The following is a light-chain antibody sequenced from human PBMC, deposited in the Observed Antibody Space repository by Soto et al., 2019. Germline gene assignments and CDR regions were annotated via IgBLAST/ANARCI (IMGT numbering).Light chain of an antibody. CDR2: GAS. Sequence: EIVLTQSPATLSLSPGQRVTLSCRASESISRDYLAWYQQRLGQAPRLLIYGASSRASGAPERFSGSGSGTDFTLTISRLEPEDFAVYYCQEYDGAPPITFGLGTRLEIK. CDR3: QEYDGAPPIT. V-gene: IGKV3-20*01. J-gene: IGKJ5*01. CDR1: ESISRDY.